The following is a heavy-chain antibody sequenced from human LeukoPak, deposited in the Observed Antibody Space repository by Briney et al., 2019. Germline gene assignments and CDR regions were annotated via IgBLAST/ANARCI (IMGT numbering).Heavy chain of an antibody. D-gene: IGHD3-22*01. Sequence: PSETLSLTCTVSGGSISSYYWTSIRQPPGKELEWMGYIYYSGSTNYNPSLKSRVTISVDTSKAQFSLKLSSVTAADTAVYYCARERGSGYYYDSSGYYYVFDYWGKGTLVTVSS. V-gene: IGHV4-59*01. CDR1: GGSISSYY. CDR3: ARERGSGYYYDSSGYYYVFDY. J-gene: IGHJ4*02. CDR2: IYYSGST.